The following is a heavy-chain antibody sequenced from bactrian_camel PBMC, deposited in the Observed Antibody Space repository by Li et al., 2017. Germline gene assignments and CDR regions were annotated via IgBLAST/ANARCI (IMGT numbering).Heavy chain of an antibody. J-gene: IGHJ6*01. CDR3: VRDGVMSSAYASFGD. V-gene: IGHV3S53*01. CDR1: GDTASVAC. Sequence: HVQLVESGGGLVQPGGSLRLSCAASGDTASVACIGWFRQAPGKEREGIATIHRDGSTTNTDSVKGRFAVSRDNAKNTVYLQMSSLKPEDTAVYYCVRDGVMSSAYASFGDWGQGTQVTVS. CDR2: IHRDGST. D-gene: IGHD4*01.